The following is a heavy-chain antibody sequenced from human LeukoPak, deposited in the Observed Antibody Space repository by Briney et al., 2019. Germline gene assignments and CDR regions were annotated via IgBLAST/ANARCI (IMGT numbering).Heavy chain of an antibody. CDR2: IYSAGST. CDR3: AKDRRKYYEGSGDV. Sequence: GGSLRLSCAASGFTVSNNYMTWVRQAPGKGLEWVSLIYSAGSTYYADSVKGRFTISRDNSKNSLYLQMNRLGTEDTALYYCAKDRRKYYEGSGDVGGQGTTVT. J-gene: IGHJ6*02. V-gene: IGHV3-53*05. CDR1: GFTVSNNY. D-gene: IGHD3-16*01.